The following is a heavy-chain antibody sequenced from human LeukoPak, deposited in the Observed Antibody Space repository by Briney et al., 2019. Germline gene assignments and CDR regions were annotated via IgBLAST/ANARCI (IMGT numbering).Heavy chain of an antibody. J-gene: IGHJ4*02. CDR1: GFTFTSYA. CDR3: ARGPQWLAYFDY. V-gene: IGHV3-64*01. CDR2: ISSNGGST. D-gene: IGHD6-19*01. Sequence: GGSLRLSCAASGFTFTSYAMYWVRHAPGKGLECISGISSNGGSTYYANSVKGRFTISRDNSKNTLYLQMGSLRAEDMAVYYCARGPQWLAYFDYWGQGTLVTVSS.